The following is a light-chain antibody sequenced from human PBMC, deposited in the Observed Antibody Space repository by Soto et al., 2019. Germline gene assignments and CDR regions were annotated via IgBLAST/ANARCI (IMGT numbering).Light chain of an antibody. CDR3: SSYTLRTIVV. CDR1: TSDIGAHHY. Sequence: QSLLPHSDSVSWSPGHSITISCTGTTSDIGAHHYASWYQLHPGKAPKLLIYDVSNRPSGVSDRFSGSKSAYTASLTISGLQAEEEAHYYCSSYTLRTIVVFGTGTKVTVL. V-gene: IGLV2-14*01. CDR2: DVS. J-gene: IGLJ1*01.